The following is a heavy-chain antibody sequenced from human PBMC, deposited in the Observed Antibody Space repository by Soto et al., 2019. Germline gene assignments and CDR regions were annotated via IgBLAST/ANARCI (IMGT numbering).Heavy chain of an antibody. CDR3: ARENQESWSYYYGMDV. V-gene: IGHV3-48*03. J-gene: IGHJ6*02. D-gene: IGHD3-10*01. Sequence: GGSLRLSCAASGFTFSSYEMNWVRQAPGKGLEWVSYISSSGSTIYYADSVKGRFTISRDNAKNSLYLQMNSLRAEDTAVYYCARENQESWSYYYGMDVWGQGTTVTVSS. CDR2: ISSSGSTI. CDR1: GFTFSSYE.